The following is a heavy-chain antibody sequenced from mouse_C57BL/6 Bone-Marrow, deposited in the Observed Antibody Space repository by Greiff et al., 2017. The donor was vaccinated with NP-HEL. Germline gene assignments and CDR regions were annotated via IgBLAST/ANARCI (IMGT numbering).Heavy chain of an antibody. V-gene: IGHV1-69*01. Sequence: QVQLQQSGAELVMPGASVKLSCKASGYTFTSYWMHWVKQRPGQGLEWIGEIDPSDSYTNYNQKFKGKSTLTVDKSSSTAYMQLSSLTSEESAVYYCARGNYSNYPFAYWGQGTLVNVSA. CDR3: ARGNYSNYPFAY. D-gene: IGHD2-5*01. J-gene: IGHJ3*01. CDR2: IDPSDSYT. CDR1: GYTFTSYW.